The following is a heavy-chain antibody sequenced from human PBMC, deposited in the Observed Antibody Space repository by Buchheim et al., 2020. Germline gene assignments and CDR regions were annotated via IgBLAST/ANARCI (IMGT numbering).Heavy chain of an antibody. V-gene: IGHV3-30-3*01. CDR2: ISYDGSNK. D-gene: IGHD5-12*01. CDR1: GFTFSSYA. J-gene: IGHJ4*02. CDR3: ARARVATMDY. Sequence: QVQLVESGGGVVQPGRSLRLSCAASGFTFSSYAMHWVRQAPGKGLEWVAVISYDGSNKYYADPVKGRFTISRDNSKNTLYLQMNSLRAEGTAVYYCARARVATMDYWGQGTL.